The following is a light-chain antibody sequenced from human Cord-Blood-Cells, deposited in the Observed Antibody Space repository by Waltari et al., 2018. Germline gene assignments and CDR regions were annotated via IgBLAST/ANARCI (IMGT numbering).Light chain of an antibody. V-gene: IGKV3-20*01. CDR1: QSVSSSY. CDR2: GAS. J-gene: IGKJ2*01. Sequence: EIVLTQSPGTLSLSPGERATLSCRACQSVSSSYLAWYQQKPGQAPRLLIYGASSRATGIPDRFSGSGSGTDFTLTISRLEPEDFATYYCQQYDNLYTFGQGTKLEIK. CDR3: QQYDNLYT.